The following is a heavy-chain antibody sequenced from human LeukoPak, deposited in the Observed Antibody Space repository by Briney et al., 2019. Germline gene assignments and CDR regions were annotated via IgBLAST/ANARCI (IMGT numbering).Heavy chain of an antibody. J-gene: IGHJ5*02. D-gene: IGHD6-13*01. Sequence: SETLSLTCTVSGGSISSSSFYWGWIRQPPGKGLEWIGSIYYSGSTYYNPSLKSRVTISVDTSKNQFSLKLSSVTAADTAVYYCATLSSSWYWFDPWGQGTLVTVSS. V-gene: IGHV4-39*07. CDR1: GGSISSSSFY. CDR3: ATLSSSWYWFDP. CDR2: IYYSGST.